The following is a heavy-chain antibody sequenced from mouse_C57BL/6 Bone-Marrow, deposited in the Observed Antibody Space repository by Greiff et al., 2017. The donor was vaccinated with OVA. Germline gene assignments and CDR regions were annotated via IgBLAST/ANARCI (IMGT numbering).Heavy chain of an antibody. J-gene: IGHJ2*01. Sequence: EVLLVESGAGLVKPGGSLKLSCAASGFTFSDYGMHWVRQAPEKGLEWVAYISSGSSTIYYADTVKGRFTITRDNAKNTLFLQMTSLRSEDTAMYYCERENWDGFDYWGQGTTLTVSS. CDR1: GFTFSDYG. V-gene: IGHV5-17*01. D-gene: IGHD4-1*01. CDR3: ERENWDGFDY. CDR2: ISSGSSTI.